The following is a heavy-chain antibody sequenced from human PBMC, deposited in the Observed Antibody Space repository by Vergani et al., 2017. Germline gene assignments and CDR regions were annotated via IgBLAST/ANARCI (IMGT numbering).Heavy chain of an antibody. D-gene: IGHD3-16*01. CDR3: ASGKYYSDSTSHFRGRYFDV. Sequence: QVHLQESGPGLVKPSETLSLTCSVSNYSIGRDYFWGWIRRSPGKGLEYIASIYNSGNGDSSSSLKSRVTISADTSKNQFSLRLTSVTAADTAVYYCASGKYYSDSTSHFRGRYFDVWGRGTLVTVPS. J-gene: IGHJ2*01. CDR2: IYNSGNG. V-gene: IGHV4-38-2*02. CDR1: NYSIGRDYF.